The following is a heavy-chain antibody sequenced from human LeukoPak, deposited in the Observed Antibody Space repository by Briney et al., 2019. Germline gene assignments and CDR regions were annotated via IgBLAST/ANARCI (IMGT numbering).Heavy chain of an antibody. V-gene: IGHV5-51*01. CDR3: ARGPNHGNFDY. J-gene: IGHJ4*02. CDR2: IYPGDSDT. Sequence: GESLKISCKGSGYIFTTYWIGWVRQMPGKGLEWMAIIYPGDSDTRYSPSFQGQVTISGDKSITTAYLQWSSLKASDTAMYYCARGPNHGNFDYWGQGTLVTVSS. CDR1: GYIFTTYW. D-gene: IGHD1-14*01.